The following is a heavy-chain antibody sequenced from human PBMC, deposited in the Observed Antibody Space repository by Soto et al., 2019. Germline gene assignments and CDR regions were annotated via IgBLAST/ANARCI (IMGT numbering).Heavy chain of an antibody. CDR3: ARAFAGTSSSDY. D-gene: IGHD6-13*01. CDR2: IWYDGSNK. Sequence: GGSLRLSCAASGFTFSSYGMHWVRQAPGKGLEWVAVIWYDGSNKYYADSVKGRFTISRDNAKNSLFLQMNSLRAEDTGLYYCARAFAGTSSSDYWGQGTLVTVSS. J-gene: IGHJ4*02. V-gene: IGHV3-33*01. CDR1: GFTFSSYG.